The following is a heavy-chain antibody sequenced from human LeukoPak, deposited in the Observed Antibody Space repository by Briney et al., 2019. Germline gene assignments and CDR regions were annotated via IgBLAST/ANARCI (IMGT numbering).Heavy chain of an antibody. J-gene: IGHJ4*02. Sequence: GASVKVSCKASGYTFTSYGISWVRQAPGQGLEWMGWISAYNGNTNYAQKLQGRVTMTTDTSTTTAYMELRSLRSDDTAVYYCAGGIAAAGTLYVRSYQTYYFDYWGQGTLVTVSS. D-gene: IGHD6-13*01. CDR3: AGGIAAAGTLYVRSYQTYYFDY. CDR1: GYTFTSYG. CDR2: ISAYNGNT. V-gene: IGHV1-18*01.